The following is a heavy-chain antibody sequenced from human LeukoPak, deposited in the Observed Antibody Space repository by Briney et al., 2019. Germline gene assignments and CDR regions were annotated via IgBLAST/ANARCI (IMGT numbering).Heavy chain of an antibody. CDR1: GFTFSDYY. V-gene: IGHV3-11*01. CDR2: ISSSGSTI. J-gene: IGHJ4*02. D-gene: IGHD6-13*01. Sequence: GGSLRLSCAASGFTFSDYYMSWIRQAPGKGLEWVSYISSSGSTIYYADSVKGRFTISRDNAKNSLYLQMNSLRAEGTAVYYCARAYSSSWYYWPEQLDYWGQGTLVTVSS. CDR3: ARAYSSSWYYWPEQLDY.